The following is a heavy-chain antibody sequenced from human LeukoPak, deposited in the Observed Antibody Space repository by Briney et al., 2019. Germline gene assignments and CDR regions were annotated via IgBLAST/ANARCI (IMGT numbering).Heavy chain of an antibody. V-gene: IGHV3-7*01. Sequence: GGSLRLSCAASGFTFRGYWMSWVRQAPGKGLQWVANIKQDGSGKYYVDSVKGRFTISRDNAENSLYLQMNSLRVEDTAVYYCARISAVASGASDIWGQGTMVTVSS. J-gene: IGHJ3*02. CDR2: IKQDGSGK. CDR3: ARISAVASGASDI. CDR1: GFTFRGYW. D-gene: IGHD4-23*01.